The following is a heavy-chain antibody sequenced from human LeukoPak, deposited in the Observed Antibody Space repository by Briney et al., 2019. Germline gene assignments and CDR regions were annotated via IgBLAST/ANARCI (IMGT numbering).Heavy chain of an antibody. CDR2: ISSSSSYI. J-gene: IGHJ4*02. Sequence: GGSLRLSCAASGFTFSSYSMNWVRQAPGKGLEWVSSISSSSSYIYYADSVKGRFTISRDNAKNSLYLQMNSLRAEDTAVYYCARVRPYYDILTGYYSSGEGNYFDYWGQGTLVTVSS. D-gene: IGHD3-9*01. CDR1: GFTFSSYS. CDR3: ARVRPYYDILTGYYSSGEGNYFDY. V-gene: IGHV3-21*01.